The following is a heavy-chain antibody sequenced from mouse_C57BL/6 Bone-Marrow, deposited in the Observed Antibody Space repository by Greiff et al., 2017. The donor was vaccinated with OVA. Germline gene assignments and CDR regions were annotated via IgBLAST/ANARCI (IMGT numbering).Heavy chain of an antibody. CDR1: GYAFSSYW. D-gene: IGHD4-1*01. Sequence: QVQLQQSGAELVKPGASVKISCKASGYAFSSYWMNWVKQRPGKGLEWIGQIYPGDGDTNYNGKFKGKATLTADKSSSTAYMQLSSLTSEYSAVYFCARGKTGTFRYCDVWGTGTTVTVSS. CDR2: IYPGDGDT. V-gene: IGHV1-80*01. CDR3: ARGKTGTFRYCDV. J-gene: IGHJ1*03.